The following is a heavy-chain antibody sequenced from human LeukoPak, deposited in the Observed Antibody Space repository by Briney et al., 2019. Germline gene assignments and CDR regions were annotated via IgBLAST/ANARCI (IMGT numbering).Heavy chain of an antibody. Sequence: PSETLSLTCTVSGGSISSSSYYWGWIRQPPGKGLEWIGYIYYSGSTNYNPSLKSRVTISVDTSKNQFSLKLSSVTAADTAVYYCARVNYDFWSGYPGGMDVWGQGTTVTVSS. J-gene: IGHJ6*02. CDR1: GGSISSSSYY. CDR3: ARVNYDFWSGYPGGMDV. D-gene: IGHD3-3*01. V-gene: IGHV4-61*05. CDR2: IYYSGST.